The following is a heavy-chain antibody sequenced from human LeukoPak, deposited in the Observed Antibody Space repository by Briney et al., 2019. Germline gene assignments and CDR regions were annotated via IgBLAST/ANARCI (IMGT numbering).Heavy chain of an antibody. J-gene: IGHJ4*02. CDR2: IFSSDEK. V-gene: IGHV2-26*01. CDR1: GFSLSNARMG. D-gene: IGHD3-3*01. CDR3: ARIRASFYDFWSGYSYYFDY. Sequence: SGPVLVKPTETLTLTCTVSGFSLSNARMGVSWIRQPPGKALEWLAHIFSSDEKSYSTSLKSRLTISKDTSKSQVVLTMTNMDPVDTATYYCARIRASFYDFWSGYSYYFDYWGQGTLVTVSS.